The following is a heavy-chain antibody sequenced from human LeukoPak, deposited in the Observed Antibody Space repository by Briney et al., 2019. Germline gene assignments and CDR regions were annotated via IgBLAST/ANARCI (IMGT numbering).Heavy chain of an antibody. Sequence: SVKVSCKASGSTFSSYTISWVRQAPGQGLEWMGRIIPILGIANYAQKFQGRVTITADKSTSTAYMELSSLRSEDTAVYYCARGSSSSGFSYYYYYYYMDVWGKGTTVTVSS. D-gene: IGHD3-10*01. CDR2: IIPILGIA. CDR3: ARGSSSSGFSYYYYYYYMDV. V-gene: IGHV1-69*02. J-gene: IGHJ6*03. CDR1: GSTFSSYT.